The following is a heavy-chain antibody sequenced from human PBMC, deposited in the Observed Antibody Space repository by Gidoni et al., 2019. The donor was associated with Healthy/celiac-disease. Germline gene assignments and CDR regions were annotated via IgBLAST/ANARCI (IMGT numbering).Heavy chain of an antibody. CDR2: IYSGGSP. CDR3: ARENYYGDYSKYYYYGMDV. CDR1: GFTVSSNY. V-gene: IGHV3-66*01. J-gene: IGHJ6*02. D-gene: IGHD4-17*01. Sequence: EVQLVESGGGLVQPGGSLRLSCAASGFTVSSNYMSWVRQAPGQGLEWVTVIYSGGSPYYADAVKGRFTISRDNSKNTLYLQMNSLRAEDTAVYYCARENYYGDYSKYYYYGMDVWGHGTTVTVSS.